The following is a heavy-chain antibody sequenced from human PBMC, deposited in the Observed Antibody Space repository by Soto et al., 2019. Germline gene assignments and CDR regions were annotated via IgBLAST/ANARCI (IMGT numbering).Heavy chain of an antibody. CDR1: GGSINSDEYY. V-gene: IGHV4-30-4*01. Sequence: QVQLHESGPGLVKPSQTLSLTCSVSGGSINSDEYYWSWIRQPPGGGLEWIGHVYYTGSTSYSPSLKSRLTISVDTSKNQFSLRLTSVSAADAAVYYCARDRSNSPDLFDSWGQGTLVAVSS. CDR2: VYYTGST. J-gene: IGHJ4*02. CDR3: ARDRSNSPDLFDS. D-gene: IGHD4-4*01.